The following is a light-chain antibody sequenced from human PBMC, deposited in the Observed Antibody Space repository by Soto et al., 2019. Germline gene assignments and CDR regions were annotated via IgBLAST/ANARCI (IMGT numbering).Light chain of an antibody. CDR2: KAS. Sequence: DIQMTQSPSTLSASVGDRVIITCRASQSINSWLAWYQQKPGKAPELLISKASSLQSGVPPRFSGSGSGTEFTLTISSLQPDDFATRYWQKYNNYSWTFCHGTQVEIK. V-gene: IGKV1-5*03. J-gene: IGKJ1*01. CDR3: QKYNNYSWT. CDR1: QSINSW.